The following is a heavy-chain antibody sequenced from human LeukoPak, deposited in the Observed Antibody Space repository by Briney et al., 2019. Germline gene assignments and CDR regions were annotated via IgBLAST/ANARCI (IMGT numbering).Heavy chain of an antibody. V-gene: IGHV4-59*01. CDR1: GGSISSYY. Sequence: SETLSLTCTVSGGSISSYYWSWIRQPPGKGLEWIGYIYYSGSTNYNPSLKSRVTISLDTSRNQFSLKLSSLTAADTAVYYCARYYYESSGYYVLDYWGQGTLVTVSS. J-gene: IGHJ4*02. CDR3: ARYYYESSGYYVLDY. D-gene: IGHD3-22*01. CDR2: IYYSGST.